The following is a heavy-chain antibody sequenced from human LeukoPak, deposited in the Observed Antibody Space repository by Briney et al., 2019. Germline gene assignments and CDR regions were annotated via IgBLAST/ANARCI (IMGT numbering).Heavy chain of an antibody. CDR3: ARSQQLYYYYYYYMDV. CDR1: GYTFTSYG. J-gene: IGHJ6*03. V-gene: IGHV1-18*01. CDR2: ISAYSGNT. D-gene: IGHD6-13*01. Sequence: GASVKVSCKASGYTFTSYGISWVRQAPGQGLEWMGWISAYSGNTNYAQKLQGRVTMTTDTSTSTAYMELRSLRSDDTAVYYCARSQQLYYYYYYYMDVWGKGTTVTVSS.